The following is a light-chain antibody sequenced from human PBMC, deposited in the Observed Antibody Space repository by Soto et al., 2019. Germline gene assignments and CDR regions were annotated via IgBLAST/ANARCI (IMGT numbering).Light chain of an antibody. J-gene: IGLJ1*01. CDR3: SSYSTSTTPYV. V-gene: IGLV2-14*01. CDR1: SGDGVVFNY. Sequence: SGDGVVFNYVSWYQQHPDKAPKLLIYEVDYRASGVSNRFSGSQSGNTASLTISGLQPEDEADYYCSSYSTSTTPYVFGSGTKGTVL. CDR2: EVD.